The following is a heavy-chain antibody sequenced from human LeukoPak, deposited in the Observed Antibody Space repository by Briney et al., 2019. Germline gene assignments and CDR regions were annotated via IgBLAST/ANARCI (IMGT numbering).Heavy chain of an antibody. Sequence: SVTVSFKASGGTFISYAISWVRPAPGQGLEWMGGIIPIFGTANYAQKFQGRVTITTDESTSTAYMELSSLRSEDTAVYYCARDHYYDSSGYYADDAFDIWGQGTMVTVSS. D-gene: IGHD3-22*01. J-gene: IGHJ3*02. V-gene: IGHV1-69*05. CDR1: GGTFISYA. CDR2: IIPIFGTA. CDR3: ARDHYYDSSGYYADDAFDI.